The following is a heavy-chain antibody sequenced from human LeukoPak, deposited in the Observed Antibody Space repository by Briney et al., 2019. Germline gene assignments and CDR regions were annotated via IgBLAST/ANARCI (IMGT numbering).Heavy chain of an antibody. D-gene: IGHD6-13*01. J-gene: IGHJ4*02. CDR2: ISAYNDNT. V-gene: IGHV1-18*01. Sequence: ASVKVSCKASGYTFTSYTITWVRQALGQGREWMGWISAYNDNTNYAQKFQGRVTMTTDTSTSTAYMELRSLRSDDTAVYYCARRIAAAGTDYFDYWGQGTLVTVSS. CDR1: GYTFTSYT. CDR3: ARRIAAAGTDYFDY.